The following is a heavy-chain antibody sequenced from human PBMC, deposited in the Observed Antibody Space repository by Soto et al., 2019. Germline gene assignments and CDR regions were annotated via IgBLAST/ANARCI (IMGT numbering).Heavy chain of an antibody. V-gene: IGHV4-34*01. CDR3: ARGKWLDNS. CDR2: INHSGST. D-gene: IGHD6-19*01. Sequence: QVQLQQWGAGLLKPSETLSLTWAVYGGSFSDHYWTWIRQPPGKGLEWIGEINHSGSTNSNPSLKSRVTISIDTSKNQFSLKLRSVIAADTAVYYCARGKWLDNSWGQGTLVTVSS. CDR1: GGSFSDHY. J-gene: IGHJ4*02.